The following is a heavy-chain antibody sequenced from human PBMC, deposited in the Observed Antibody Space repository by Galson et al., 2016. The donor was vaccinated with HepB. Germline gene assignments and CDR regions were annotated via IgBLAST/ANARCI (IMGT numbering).Heavy chain of an antibody. CDR3: ARLPDWSTTSCFGDPEHYFDD. CDR2: FYPGDSDS. J-gene: IGHJ4*02. CDR1: GYSFTNYW. V-gene: IGHV5-51*01. Sequence: QSGAEVKKPGESLKISCKVSGYSFTNYWIGWVRQMPGKGLEWMGIFYPGDSDSRYSPSFQGQVTISADKSISTAYLQWNSLRASDTAIHYCARLPDWSTTSCFGDPEHYFDDWGQGTLVPVSS. D-gene: IGHD2-2*01.